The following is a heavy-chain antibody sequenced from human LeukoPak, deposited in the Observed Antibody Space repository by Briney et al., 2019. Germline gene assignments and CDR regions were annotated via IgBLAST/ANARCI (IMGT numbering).Heavy chain of an antibody. Sequence: GESLKISCKGSGYSFTSYWIAWVRQMPGKGLEWMGIISPGDFDTTYSPSFQGQVTISADKSISTAYLQWSSMKASDTAIYYCARRHYDFWSSYPYYGMDVWGQGTTVTVSS. V-gene: IGHV5-51*01. D-gene: IGHD3-3*01. J-gene: IGHJ6*02. CDR3: ARRHYDFWSSYPYYGMDV. CDR1: GYSFTSYW. CDR2: ISPGDFDT.